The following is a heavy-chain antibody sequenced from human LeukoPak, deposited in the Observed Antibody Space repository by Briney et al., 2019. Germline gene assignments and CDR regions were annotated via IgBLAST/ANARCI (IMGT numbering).Heavy chain of an antibody. J-gene: IGHJ5*02. CDR3: ARATFDYGLFDP. CDR1: GGSISSYY. D-gene: IGHD4-17*01. Sequence: SETLSLTCTVSGGSISSYYWSWIRQPPGKGLEWIGYIYCSGSTNYNPSLKSRVTISVDTSKNQFSLKLSSVTAADTAVYYCARATFDYGLFDPWGQGTLVTVSS. CDR2: IYCSGST. V-gene: IGHV4-59*01.